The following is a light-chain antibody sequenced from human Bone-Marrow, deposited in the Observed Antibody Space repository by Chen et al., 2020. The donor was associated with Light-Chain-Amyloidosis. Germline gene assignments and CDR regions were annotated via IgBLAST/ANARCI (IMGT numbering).Light chain of an antibody. CDR2: RDT. Sequence: YELTQPPSVSVSRGQTARITCSGDDLPTKYAYWYQQKPGQAPVLVIHRDTERPSGISERFSGSSSGTTATLTISGVQAEDEADYHCQSADSSGTYEVIFGGGTKLTVL. CDR1: DLPTKY. V-gene: IGLV3-25*03. CDR3: QSADSSGTYEVI. J-gene: IGLJ2*01.